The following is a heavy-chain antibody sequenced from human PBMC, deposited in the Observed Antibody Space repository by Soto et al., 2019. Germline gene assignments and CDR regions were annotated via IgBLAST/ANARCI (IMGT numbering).Heavy chain of an antibody. J-gene: IGHJ5*02. CDR3: AHTLPLASHCISTSCLNWFDP. Sequence: SGPTLVNPTQTLTLTCTFSGFSLTTSGVGVGWIRQPPGKALERLALIYWNDDKRYSPSLKSRLTITKDTSKNQVVLTMTNMDPVDTATYYCAHTLPLASHCISTSCLNWFDPWGQGTLVTVSS. D-gene: IGHD2-2*01. CDR1: GFSLTTSGVG. CDR2: IYWNDDK. V-gene: IGHV2-5*01.